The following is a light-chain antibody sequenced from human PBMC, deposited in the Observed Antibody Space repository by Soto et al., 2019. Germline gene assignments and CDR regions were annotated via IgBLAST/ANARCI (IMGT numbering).Light chain of an antibody. CDR3: QQYNTYSRT. Sequence: DIQMTQSPSTLSASVGDRITITCRASQSINTWLAWYHQKPGEAPKLQIYQGSTLDRGVPTRFSGSGSGTEFTLTISRLQPDDFATFYCQQYNTYSRTFGPRTKVEVK. CDR2: QGS. V-gene: IGKV1-5*03. J-gene: IGKJ1*01. CDR1: QSINTW.